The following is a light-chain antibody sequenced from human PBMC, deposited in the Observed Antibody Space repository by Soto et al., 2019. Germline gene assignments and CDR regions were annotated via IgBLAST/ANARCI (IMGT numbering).Light chain of an antibody. V-gene: IGKV3-15*01. CDR3: QQYNNWPRT. Sequence: EIVMTQSPATLSLSPGARAPLSCRASQGVNSNLAWYQQKAGQAPRLLIYGTSTRATGIPARFSGSGSGTDFTLTISSLQFEDFAVYYCQQYNNWPRTFGQGTKVDIK. J-gene: IGKJ1*01. CDR2: GTS. CDR1: QGVNSN.